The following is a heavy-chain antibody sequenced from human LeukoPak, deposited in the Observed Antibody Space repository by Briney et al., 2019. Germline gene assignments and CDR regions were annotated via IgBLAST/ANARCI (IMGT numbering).Heavy chain of an antibody. V-gene: IGHV4-39*07. CDR2: IFYSGST. CDR3: ARVPYSTRLYYMDV. CDR1: SGSITSGSHY. Sequence: PSETLSLTCTVSSGSITSGSHYWGWIRQPPGKGLEWIGSIFYSGSTYYNLSLKSRVTMSVDTSKNQFSLKLTSVTAADTAVYYCARVPYSTRLYYMDVSGKGTTVTVSS. D-gene: IGHD6-13*01. J-gene: IGHJ6*03.